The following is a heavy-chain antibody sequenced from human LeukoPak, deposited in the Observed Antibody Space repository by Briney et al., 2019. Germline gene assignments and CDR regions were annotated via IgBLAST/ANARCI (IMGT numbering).Heavy chain of an antibody. CDR3: ARGGAARPDY. D-gene: IGHD6-6*01. CDR1: GFTFSSYG. V-gene: IGHV3-48*04. J-gene: IGHJ4*02. Sequence: GGSLRLSCVASGFTFSSYGINWVRQAPGKGLEWVSYISSGRPTIYYADSVKGRFTISRDNARNSLYLQMNSLRVEDTAVYYCARGGAARPDYWGQGALVTVSP. CDR2: ISSGRPTI.